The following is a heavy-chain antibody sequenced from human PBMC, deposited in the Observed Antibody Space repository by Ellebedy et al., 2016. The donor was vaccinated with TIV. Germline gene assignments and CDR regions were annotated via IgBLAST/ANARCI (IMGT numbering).Heavy chain of an antibody. Sequence: ASVKVSCKASGYTFHSNDINWVRQVSGQGLEWMGWINPNSGGTNYAQKFQGRVTMTRDTSISTAYMGLSRLRSDDTAVYYCARGVVEVAASYGMDVWGQGTTVAVSS. J-gene: IGHJ6*02. CDR2: INPNSGGT. D-gene: IGHD2-15*01. CDR1: GYTFHSND. V-gene: IGHV1-2*02. CDR3: ARGVVEVAASYGMDV.